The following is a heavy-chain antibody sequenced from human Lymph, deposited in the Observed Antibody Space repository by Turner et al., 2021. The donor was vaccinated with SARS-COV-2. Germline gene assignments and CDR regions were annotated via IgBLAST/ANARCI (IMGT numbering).Heavy chain of an antibody. CDR3: ARLPERYF. Sequence: LQLQESGPGLVKRSETLSLNCTVSGGSITKNYAYLGWIRQPPGKGLEWIGRIYDSGNTYYNPSLKSRVTISVDTAKSQFSLKLSSVTASDTAVYYCARLPERYF. CDR2: IYDSGNT. CDR1: GGSITKNYAY. V-gene: IGHV4-39*01. J-gene: IGHJ2*01.